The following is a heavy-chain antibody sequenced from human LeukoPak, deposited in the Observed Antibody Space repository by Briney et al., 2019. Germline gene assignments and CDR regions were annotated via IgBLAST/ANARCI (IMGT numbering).Heavy chain of an antibody. V-gene: IGHV4-30-4*01. CDR1: GGSISSGDYY. CDR3: ARDRLGYCSGGSCYGSSWFDP. CDR2: IYYSGST. Sequence: SETLSLTCTVSGGSISSGDYYWSWIRQPPGKGLEWIGYIYYSGSTYYNPSLKSRVTISVDTSKNQFSLKLSSVTAADTAVYYCARDRLGYCSGGSCYGSSWFDPWGQGTLVTVSS. D-gene: IGHD2-15*01. J-gene: IGHJ5*02.